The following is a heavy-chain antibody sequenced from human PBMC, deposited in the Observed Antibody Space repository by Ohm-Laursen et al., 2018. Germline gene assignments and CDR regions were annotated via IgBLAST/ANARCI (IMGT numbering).Heavy chain of an antibody. CDR2: ISSSGSTI. CDR1: GFTFTTYA. J-gene: IGHJ3*02. V-gene: IGHV3-11*01. Sequence: GSLRLSCAASGFTFTTYAMSWVRQAPGKGLEWVSYISSSGSTIYYAGSVKGRFTISRDNAKNSLYLQMNSLRAEDTAVYYCARTIVVVPAAAISPIRAFDIWGQGTMVTVSS. D-gene: IGHD2-2*01. CDR3: ARTIVVVPAAAISPIRAFDI.